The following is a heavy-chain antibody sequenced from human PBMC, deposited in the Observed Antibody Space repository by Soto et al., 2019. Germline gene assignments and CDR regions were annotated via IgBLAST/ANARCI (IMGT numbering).Heavy chain of an antibody. CDR2: IYYSGST. J-gene: IGHJ4*02. D-gene: IGHD2-15*01. CDR3: ARRYGSFFDY. V-gene: IGHV4-59*08. Sequence: ASETLSLTCTVSGGSISSYYWSWIRQPPGKGLEWIGYIYYSGSTNYNPSLKSRVTISVDTSKNQFSLKLSSVTAADTAVYYCARRYGSFFDYWGQGTLVTVYS. CDR1: GGSISSYY.